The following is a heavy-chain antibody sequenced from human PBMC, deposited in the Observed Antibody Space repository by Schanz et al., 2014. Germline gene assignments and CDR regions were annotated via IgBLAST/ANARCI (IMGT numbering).Heavy chain of an antibody. CDR1: GGTFSSYS. D-gene: IGHD6-13*01. J-gene: IGHJ4*02. Sequence: QVQLVQSRAEVKKPGSSVKVSCKASGGTFSSYSISWVRQAPGQGLEWMGRIIPILGIANYAQKFQGRVTITADKSTFTAYMDVSSLRSEDTAVYYCASSGAGYSSSWDFDYWGQGTLVTVSS. V-gene: IGHV1-69*02. CDR2: IIPILGIA. CDR3: ASSGAGYSSSWDFDY.